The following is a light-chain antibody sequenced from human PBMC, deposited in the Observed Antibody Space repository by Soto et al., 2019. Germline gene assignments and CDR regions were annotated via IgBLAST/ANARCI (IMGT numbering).Light chain of an antibody. CDR1: QGISGE. J-gene: IGKJ4*02. CDR2: GAS. V-gene: IGKV1-33*01. Sequence: DIQMTQSPSSLSASVGDRVTITCQASQGISGELNWYQQRPGEAPKLLIFGASNLQVGVPSRFSVRRSGSGTHFTFTISAFQPEDIATYYCQQYTSLPLMFGGGTRVEI. CDR3: QQYTSLPLM.